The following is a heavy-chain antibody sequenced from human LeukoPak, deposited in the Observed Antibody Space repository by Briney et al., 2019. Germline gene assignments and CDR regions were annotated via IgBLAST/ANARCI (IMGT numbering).Heavy chain of an antibody. V-gene: IGHV3-48*03. CDR2: ITSGGSVK. Sequence: PGGSLRLACAASGFTFSSYEMNWVRQAPGKGLEWVSYITSGGSVKYYAPSVNGGFTISRDNAENSLFLQMDSLRAEDTAVYYCAREEADCGGDCSVYWGQGTLVTVSS. D-gene: IGHD2-21*02. CDR1: GFTFSSYE. J-gene: IGHJ4*02. CDR3: AREEADCGGDCSVY.